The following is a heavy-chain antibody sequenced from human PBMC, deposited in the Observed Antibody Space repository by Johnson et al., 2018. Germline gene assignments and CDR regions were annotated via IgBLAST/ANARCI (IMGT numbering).Heavy chain of an antibody. J-gene: IGHJ6*02. Sequence: VQLVESGGGVVQPGRSLRLSCAASGFSFSSYAMHWVRQAPGEGLEWVANIKQDGREKAYVDSVTGRFTISRDNAKNSLYLQMNSLRVEDTAGYYCARGGQHPLTRDYYNGMDVWGQGTTVTVSS. CDR3: ARGGQHPLTRDYYNGMDV. CDR2: IKQDGREK. V-gene: IGHV3-7*01. CDR1: GFSFSSYA.